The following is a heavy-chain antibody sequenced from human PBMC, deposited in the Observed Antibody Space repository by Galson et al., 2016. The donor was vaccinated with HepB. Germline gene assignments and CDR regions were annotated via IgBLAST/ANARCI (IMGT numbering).Heavy chain of an antibody. V-gene: IGHV3-21*06. J-gene: IGHJ1*01. Sequence: SLRLSCAASGFTFSTYTMDWVRQAPGKGLEWVSSISSSLKYIYYADSVKGRFTISRDNAKNSLFLPMNNLRAEDTAVYYCAKGPASVVATTEFSYWGQGSLGSVAS. CDR3: AKGPASVVATTEFSY. D-gene: IGHD5-12*01. CDR1: GFTFSTYT. CDR2: ISSSLKYI.